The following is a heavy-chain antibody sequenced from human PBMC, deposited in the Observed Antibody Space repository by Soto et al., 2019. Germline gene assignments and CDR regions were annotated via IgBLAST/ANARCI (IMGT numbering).Heavy chain of an antibody. J-gene: IGHJ6*02. D-gene: IGHD3-10*01. V-gene: IGHV5-10-1*01. Sequence: GESLKISCKGSGYSFTSYWISWVRQMPGKGLEWMGRIDPSDSYTNYSPSFQGHVTISADKSISTAYLQWSSLKASDTAMYYCARQGSYYGSGSYDYYYGMDVWGQGTTVTVS. CDR2: IDPSDSYT. CDR3: ARQGSYYGSGSYDYYYGMDV. CDR1: GYSFTSYW.